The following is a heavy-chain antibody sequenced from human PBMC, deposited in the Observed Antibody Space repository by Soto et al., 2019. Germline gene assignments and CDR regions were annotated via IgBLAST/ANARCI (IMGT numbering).Heavy chain of an antibody. J-gene: IGHJ6*02. D-gene: IGHD3-10*01. Sequence: EASVKVSCKASGYTFTSYYMHWVRQAPGQGLEWMGIINPSGGSTSYAQKFQGRVTMTRDTSTSTVYLELSSLRSEDTAVYYCARDGYYYGSGSYFWDYGMDVWGQGTTVTVSS. CDR2: INPSGGST. CDR3: ARDGYYYGSGSYFWDYGMDV. V-gene: IGHV1-46*01. CDR1: GYTFTSYY.